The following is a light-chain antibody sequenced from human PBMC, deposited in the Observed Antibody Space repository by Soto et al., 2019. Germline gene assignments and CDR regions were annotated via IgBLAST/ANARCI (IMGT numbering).Light chain of an antibody. J-gene: IGKJ1*01. Sequence: EIVLTQSPGTLSLSPGERATLSCRASQSVSSNYLAWYQQKPGEAPRLLIYGASSRATGIPDRFSGSGSGTDFTLTISRLEPEDFAVYYCQHYDTSPWTFGQGTTVDIK. CDR1: QSVSSNY. CDR2: GAS. V-gene: IGKV3-20*01. CDR3: QHYDTSPWT.